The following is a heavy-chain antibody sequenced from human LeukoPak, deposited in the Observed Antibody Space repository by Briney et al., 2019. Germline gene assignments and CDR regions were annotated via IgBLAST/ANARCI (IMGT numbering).Heavy chain of an antibody. CDR2: INPNTDNDV. Sequence: ASVKVSCKASGYTFTGYYMHWVRQAPGQGLEWMGWINPNTDNDVRYAQNFRGRITMTRDTSISTAYMELSSLTSDDTALYYCARGGYSSSLYGIWGQGSLVTVSS. V-gene: IGHV1-2*02. D-gene: IGHD6-13*01. CDR3: ARGGYSSSLYGI. CDR1: GYTFTGYY. J-gene: IGHJ4*02.